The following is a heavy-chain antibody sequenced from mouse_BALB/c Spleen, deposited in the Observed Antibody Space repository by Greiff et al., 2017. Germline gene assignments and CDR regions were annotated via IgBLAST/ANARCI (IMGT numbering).Heavy chain of an antibody. CDR1: GFTFSDYY. D-gene: IGHD3-1*01. Sequence: EVQVVESGGGLVKPGGSLKLSCAASGFTFSDYYMHWVRQTPEKRLEWVATISDGGSYTNYPDSLKGRFTISKDNSKNNLYLQMSSLKSEDTAMYYCESGLDFDYWGQGTTLTVSS. CDR2: ISDGGSYT. CDR3: ESGLDFDY. V-gene: IGHV5-4*02. J-gene: IGHJ2*01.